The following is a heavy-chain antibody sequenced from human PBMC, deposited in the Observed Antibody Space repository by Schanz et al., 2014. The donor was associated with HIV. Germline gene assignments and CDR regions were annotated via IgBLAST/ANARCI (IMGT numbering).Heavy chain of an antibody. V-gene: IGHV3-21*04. CDR2: ISSSDTLL. Sequence: QLLESGGGVVQPGRSLRLSCAASGFTFSSYGMHWVRQAPGKGLEWVSSISSSDTLLYYADSVKGRFTISRDNSKNTLYLQMNSLRAEDTAVYYCAKSRGDSWHYGMDVWGQGTTVTVSS. D-gene: IGHD4-17*01. CDR1: GFTFSSYG. J-gene: IGHJ6*02. CDR3: AKSRGDSWHYGMDV.